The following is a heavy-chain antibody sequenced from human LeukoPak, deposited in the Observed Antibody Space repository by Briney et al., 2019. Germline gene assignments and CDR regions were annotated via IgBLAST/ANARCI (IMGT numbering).Heavy chain of an antibody. J-gene: IGHJ4*02. V-gene: IGHV1-8*03. Sequence: GASVKVSCKASGYTFINYDINWVRQATGQGLEWMGWMNPNSGNTGYAQKFQGRVTITRNTSISTAYMELSSLRSEDTAVYYCARGWASELTDFDYWGQGTLVTVSS. D-gene: IGHD1-26*01. CDR1: GYTFINYD. CDR2: MNPNSGNT. CDR3: ARGWASELTDFDY.